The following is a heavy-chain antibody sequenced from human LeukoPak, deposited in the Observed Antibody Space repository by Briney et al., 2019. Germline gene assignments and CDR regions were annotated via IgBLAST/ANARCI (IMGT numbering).Heavy chain of an antibody. CDR1: GYTFTSYG. V-gene: IGHV1-18*01. CDR2: ISAYNGNT. Sequence: GASVKVSCKASGYTFTSYGISWVRQAPGQGLEWMGWISAYNGNTNYAQKLQGRVTMTTDTSTSTAYMELSSLRSEDTAVYYCAHSSSWYFNWFDPWGQGTLVTVSS. D-gene: IGHD6-13*01. CDR3: AHSSSWYFNWFDP. J-gene: IGHJ5*02.